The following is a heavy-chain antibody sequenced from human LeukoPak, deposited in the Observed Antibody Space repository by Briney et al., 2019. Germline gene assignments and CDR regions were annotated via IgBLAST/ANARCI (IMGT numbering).Heavy chain of an antibody. D-gene: IGHD6-13*01. J-gene: IGHJ4*02. V-gene: IGHV7-4-1*02. CDR2: INTNTGNP. CDR3: ARFGRGYRLGG. CDR1: GYTFTDYY. Sequence: ASVKVSCKASGYTFTDYYVHWVRQAPGQGLEWMGRINTNTGNPTYAQGFTGRFVFSLDTSVSTAYLQISSLKAEDTTVYYCARFGRGYRLGGWGQGTLVTVSS.